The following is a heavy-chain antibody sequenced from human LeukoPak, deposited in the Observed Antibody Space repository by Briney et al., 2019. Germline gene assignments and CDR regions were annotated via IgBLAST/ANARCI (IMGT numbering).Heavy chain of an antibody. D-gene: IGHD2/OR15-2a*01. J-gene: IGHJ4*02. V-gene: IGHV3-23*01. CDR1: GFTFSNYA. CDR3: AKGSGSSCYSPTDS. CDR2: ISGSGSGT. Sequence: GGSLRLSCAASGFTFSNYAMNWVRQAPGKGLEWVSSISGSGSGTFHADSVKGRFTISRDNSKNTLYLEMSSLRAEDTALYYCAKGSGSSCYSPTDSWGQGALVTVSS.